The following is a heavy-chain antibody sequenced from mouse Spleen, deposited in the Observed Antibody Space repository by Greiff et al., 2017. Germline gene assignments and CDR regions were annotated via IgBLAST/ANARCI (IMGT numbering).Heavy chain of an antibody. V-gene: IGHV1-80*01. CDR1: GYAFSSYW. J-gene: IGHJ1*01. Sequence: QVQLQQSGAELVKPGASVKISCKASGYAFSSYWMNWVKQRPGKGLEWIGQIYPGDGDTNYNGKFKGKATLTADKSSSTAYMQLSSLTSEDSAVYFCARGETTGTGYFDVWGAGTTVTVSS. D-gene: IGHD4-1*01. CDR3: ARGETTGTGYFDV. CDR2: IYPGDGDT.